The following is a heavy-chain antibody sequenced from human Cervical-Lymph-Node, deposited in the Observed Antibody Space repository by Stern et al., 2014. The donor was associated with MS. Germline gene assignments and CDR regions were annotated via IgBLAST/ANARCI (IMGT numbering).Heavy chain of an antibody. J-gene: IGHJ4*02. V-gene: IGHV3-21*01. CDR3: ARTTSRLPDY. CDR2: ISRTSSYI. Sequence: EDQLVESGGGLVKPGGSLRLSCAVSGFIFSGYSMNWVRQVPGKGLEWVSSISRTSSYIEYADSVKGRFTISRDNAKNTLYLQMNSLRAEDTSVYYCARTTSRLPDYWGQGTLVTVSS. D-gene: IGHD2-2*01. CDR1: GFIFSGYS.